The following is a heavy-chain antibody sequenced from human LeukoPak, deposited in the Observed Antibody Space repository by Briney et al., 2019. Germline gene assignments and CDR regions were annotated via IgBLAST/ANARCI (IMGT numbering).Heavy chain of an antibody. CDR3: ARGGIKGPHDAFDI. V-gene: IGHV3-64*01. J-gene: IGHJ3*02. Sequence: GGSLRLSCECSGFTFSTYAMHWVRQAPGKGRQYVSAISGNGDRTWYANSVNGRFSISRDNSKNTLYLQMGSLRAEDMAVYYCARGGIKGPHDAFDIWGRGTMVTVSS. D-gene: IGHD3-10*01. CDR1: GFTFSTYA. CDR2: ISGNGDRT.